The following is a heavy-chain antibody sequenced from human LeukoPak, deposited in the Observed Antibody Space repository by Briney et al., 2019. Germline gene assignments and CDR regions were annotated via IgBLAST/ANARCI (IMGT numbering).Heavy chain of an antibody. J-gene: IGHJ5*02. Sequence: ASVKVSCKASGYTFTSYGISWVRQAPGQGREWIGWISAYNGNTNCAQKLQGRVTMTTDTSTSTAYMELRSLRSDDTAVYYCARSTMVRGAHYWFDPWGQGTLVTVSS. CDR2: ISAYNGNT. CDR1: GYTFTSYG. V-gene: IGHV1-18*01. D-gene: IGHD3-10*01. CDR3: ARSTMVRGAHYWFDP.